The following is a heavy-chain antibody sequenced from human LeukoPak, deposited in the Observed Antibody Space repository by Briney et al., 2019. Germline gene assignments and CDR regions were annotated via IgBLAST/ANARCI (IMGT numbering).Heavy chain of an antibody. CDR3: AKDLPYCSSTSCSFYWYFDL. V-gene: IGHV3-23*01. CDR2: ISGRGGST. Sequence: GGSLRLSCAASGFTFNSYAMSWVRQAPGKGLEWVSAISGRGGSTYYADSVKGRFTISRDNSKNTLYLQMNSLRAEDTAVYYCAKDLPYCSSTSCSFYWYFDLWGRGTLVTVSS. J-gene: IGHJ2*01. CDR1: GFTFNSYA. D-gene: IGHD2-2*01.